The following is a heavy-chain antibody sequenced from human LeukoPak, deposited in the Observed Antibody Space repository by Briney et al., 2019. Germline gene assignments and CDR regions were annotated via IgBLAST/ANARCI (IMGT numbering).Heavy chain of an antibody. Sequence: GGSLRLSCAASGFTFSTYWMSWARRAPGKGPEWVAYIKQDGSEKDYVDPVKGRFTISRDNAKNSLYLQMNSLRGEDTAVYYCARHGGAFDIWGQGTLVTVSS. CDR3: ARHGGAFDI. D-gene: IGHD3-10*01. V-gene: IGHV3-7*01. J-gene: IGHJ3*02. CDR1: GFTFSTYW. CDR2: IKQDGSEK.